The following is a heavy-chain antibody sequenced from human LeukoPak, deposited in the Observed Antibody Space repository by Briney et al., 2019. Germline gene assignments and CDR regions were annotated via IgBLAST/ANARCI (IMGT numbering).Heavy chain of an antibody. CDR1: GFTFSSYA. Sequence: GRSLRLSCAASGFTFSSYAMHWVRQAPGKGLEWVAVISYDGNNKYYADSVKGRFTISRDNSKNTLYLQMSSLRVEGTAVYYCASSRSGWIYFDYWGQGTLVTVSS. J-gene: IGHJ4*02. CDR2: ISYDGNNK. CDR3: ASSRSGWIYFDY. D-gene: IGHD6-19*01. V-gene: IGHV3-30*15.